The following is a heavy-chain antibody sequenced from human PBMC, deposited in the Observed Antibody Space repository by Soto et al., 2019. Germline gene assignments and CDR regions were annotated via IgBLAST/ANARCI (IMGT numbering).Heavy chain of an antibody. CDR1: GASISDYY. Sequence: SETLSLTCTVSGASISDYYWSWIRQPAGKGLECIGRIYASGNTNYNPSLKSRVTMSVDTSKNQFSLTLNSVTAADTAVYYCARESSSALGTVEHWGRGTLVTVSS. CDR2: IYASGNT. D-gene: IGHD6-13*01. V-gene: IGHV4-4*07. J-gene: IGHJ4*02. CDR3: ARESSSALGTVEH.